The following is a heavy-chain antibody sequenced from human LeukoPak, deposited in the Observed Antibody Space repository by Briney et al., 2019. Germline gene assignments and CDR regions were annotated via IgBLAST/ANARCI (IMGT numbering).Heavy chain of an antibody. J-gene: IGHJ4*02. CDR1: GFTFSSYA. D-gene: IGHD2-21*01. Sequence: PGGSLRLSCAASGFTFSSYAMSWFRQAPGKGLEWVSDINGSGGSTYYADSVKGLFTISRDSSKNTLYLQMNSLRAEDTAVYYCAKDFGDRKYYFDYWGQGTLVTVSS. V-gene: IGHV3-23*01. CDR2: INGSGGST. CDR3: AKDFGDRKYYFDY.